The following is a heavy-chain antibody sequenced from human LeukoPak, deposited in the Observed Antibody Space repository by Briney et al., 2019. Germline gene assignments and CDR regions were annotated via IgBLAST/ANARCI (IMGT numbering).Heavy chain of an antibody. V-gene: IGHV3-7*01. J-gene: IGHJ4*02. CDR3: ARKRPNYFDY. Sequence: PGGSLRLSCAASGFTFSSYGMHWVRQAPGEGPEWVANINLDGSQKYYVDSVKGRFTISRDNAENSLYLQMNSLRAEDTALYYCARKRPNYFDYWGQGTLVTVSS. CDR2: INLDGSQK. CDR1: GFTFSSYG.